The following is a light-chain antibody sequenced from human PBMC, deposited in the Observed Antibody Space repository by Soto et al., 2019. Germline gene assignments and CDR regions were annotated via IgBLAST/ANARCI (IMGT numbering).Light chain of an antibody. Sequence: EIVMTQSPATLSVSPGGRATLSCRASQSISDTLAWYQQKPGQAPRLLIYGASTRAPGFPARFSGSGSGTDFTLTISSLRSEDFAVYYCQQYNNWPWTFGQGTKVEIK. J-gene: IGKJ1*01. CDR1: QSISDT. V-gene: IGKV3-15*01. CDR3: QQYNNWPWT. CDR2: GAS.